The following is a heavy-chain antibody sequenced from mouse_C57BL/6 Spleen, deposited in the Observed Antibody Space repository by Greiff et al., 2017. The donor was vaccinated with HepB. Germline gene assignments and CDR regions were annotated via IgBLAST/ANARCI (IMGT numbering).Heavy chain of an antibody. CDR1: GYTFTDYN. Sequence: EVQLQQSGPELVKPGASVKMSCKASGYTFTDYNMHWVKQSHGKSLEWIGYINPNNGGTSYNQKFKGKATLTVNKSSSTAYMALRSLTSEDSAVYDGARDGWGSWFGCWGEGTLVTVSA. J-gene: IGHJ3*01. CDR3: ARDGWGSWFGC. D-gene: IGHD2-3*01. CDR2: INPNNGGT. V-gene: IGHV1-22*01.